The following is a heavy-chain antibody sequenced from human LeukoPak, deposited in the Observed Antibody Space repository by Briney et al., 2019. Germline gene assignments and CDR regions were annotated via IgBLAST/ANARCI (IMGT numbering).Heavy chain of an antibody. J-gene: IGHJ4*02. Sequence: PGGSLRLSCAASGFTFSSYSMNWVRQAPGKGLEWVSSISSSSSYIYYADSVKGRFTISRDNAKNSLYLRMNSLRAEDTAVYYCARDFLPGIAAAGTREVDYWGQGTLVTVSS. V-gene: IGHV3-21*01. CDR3: ARDFLPGIAAAGTREVDY. CDR1: GFTFSSYS. D-gene: IGHD6-13*01. CDR2: ISSSSSYI.